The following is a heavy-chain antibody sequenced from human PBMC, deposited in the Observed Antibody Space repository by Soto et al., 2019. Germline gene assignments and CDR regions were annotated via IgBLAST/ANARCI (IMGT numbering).Heavy chain of an antibody. J-gene: IGHJ4*02. Sequence: VHLEESGGGLVQPGGARRLSCAASGFTFSSDGMHWVRQAPGKGLEWVANINQDGNEDNLLESVKGRFTISRDNAKNSLFLQMNSLRVDDTAVYYCARTGDGHHDFLDYWGQGALVSVSS. D-gene: IGHD1-1*01. CDR1: GFTFSSDG. CDR2: INQDGNED. V-gene: IGHV3-7*01. CDR3: ARTGDGHHDFLDY.